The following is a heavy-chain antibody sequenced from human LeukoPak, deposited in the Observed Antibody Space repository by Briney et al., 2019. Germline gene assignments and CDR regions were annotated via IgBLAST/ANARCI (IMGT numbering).Heavy chain of an antibody. V-gene: IGHV4-34*01. J-gene: IGHJ4*02. CDR3: ARRSPYDFWSGPDFDY. CDR2: VNHSGST. Sequence: SETLSLTCAVYGGSFSGYYWSWIRQPPGKGLQWIGEVNHSGSTNYNPSLKSRVTISVDSSKKQFSLNLNSVTAADAAVYYCARRSPYDFWSGPDFDYWGQGTLVTVSS. D-gene: IGHD3-3*01. CDR1: GGSFSGYY.